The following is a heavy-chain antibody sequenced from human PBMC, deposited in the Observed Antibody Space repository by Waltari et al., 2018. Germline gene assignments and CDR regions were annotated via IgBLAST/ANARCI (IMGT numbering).Heavy chain of an antibody. CDR3: AREVVPPHTVVVNWYDP. CDR2: VVTSSGNP. V-gene: IGHV7-4-1*02. J-gene: IGHJ5*02. CDR1: GHRFRLYV. Sequence: VQLVHAASELRRPGGSAEVSCKTCGHRFRLYVITFRRQAPGQGRELRGWVVTSSGNPTYLQGFTGRFVFSLDTSVSTAYLQINSLKAEDTAVYYCAREVVPPHTVVVNWYDPWGQGTLVTVSS. D-gene: IGHD2-2*01.